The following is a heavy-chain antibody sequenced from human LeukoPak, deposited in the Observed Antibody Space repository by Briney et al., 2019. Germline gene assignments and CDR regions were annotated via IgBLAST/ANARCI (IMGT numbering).Heavy chain of an antibody. CDR1: GFTFSSYW. CDR3: AKDLYSNYGPADY. V-gene: IGHV3-74*01. CDR2: INSDGSST. J-gene: IGHJ4*02. Sequence: GGSLRLSCAASGFTFSSYWMQWVRQVPGKGLLWVSRINSDGSSTSYADSVKGRFTISRDNSKNTLFLQMNSLRDEDTAVYYCAKDLYSNYGPADYWGQGNLVTVSS. D-gene: IGHD4-11*01.